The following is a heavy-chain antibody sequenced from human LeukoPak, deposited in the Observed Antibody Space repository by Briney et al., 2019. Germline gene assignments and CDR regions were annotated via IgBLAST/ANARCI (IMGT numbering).Heavy chain of an antibody. CDR1: GYTLTELS. CDR3: ARDPNLAGGGNWFDP. D-gene: IGHD6-19*01. CDR2: FDPEDGET. Sequence: ASVKVSCKVSGYTLTELSMHWVRQAPGKGLEWMGGFDPEDGETIYAQKFQGRVTMTEDTSTDTAYMELSSLRSDDTAVYYCARDPNLAGGGNWFDPWGQGTLVTVSS. J-gene: IGHJ5*02. V-gene: IGHV1-24*01.